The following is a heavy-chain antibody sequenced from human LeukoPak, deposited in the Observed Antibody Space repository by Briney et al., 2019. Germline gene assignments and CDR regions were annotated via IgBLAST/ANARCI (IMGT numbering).Heavy chain of an antibody. CDR3: ARARRDCTNGVCPFYYYMDV. D-gene: IGHD2-8*01. V-gene: IGHV1-69*13. J-gene: IGHJ6*03. Sequence: ASVTVSCKASGGTFSSYAISWVRQAPGQGLEWMGGIIPIFGTANYAQKFQGRVTITADESTSTAYMELSSLRSEDTAVYYCARARRDCTNGVCPFYYYMDVWGKGTTVTVSS. CDR2: IIPIFGTA. CDR1: GGTFSSYA.